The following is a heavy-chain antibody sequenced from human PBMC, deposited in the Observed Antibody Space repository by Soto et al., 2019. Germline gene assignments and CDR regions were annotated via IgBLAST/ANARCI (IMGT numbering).Heavy chain of an antibody. CDR2: INAGNGNT. CDR1: EYTFTIYA. V-gene: IGHV1-3*05. CDR3: ARDIAFDI. J-gene: IGHJ3*02. Sequence: QVQLVQSGAEEKKPGASVKVSAKASEYTFTIYAIHWVAQAPGQRLEWMGWINAGNGNTKYSQKFQGRVTITRDTSASTAYMELSSLRSEDTAVYYCARDIAFDIWGQGTMVTVSS.